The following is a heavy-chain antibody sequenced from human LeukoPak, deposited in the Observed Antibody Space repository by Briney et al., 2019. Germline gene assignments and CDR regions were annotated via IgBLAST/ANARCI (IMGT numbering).Heavy chain of an antibody. CDR3: ARDLWGVGFDI. CDR1: GFTVSSNY. Sequence: GGSLRLSCAASGFTVSSNYMSWVRQAPGKGLEWVSIIYSGGRTYYADSVNGRFTISRDNSKNTLYLQMNSLRAEDTAVYYCARDLWGVGFDIWGQGTMVTVSP. J-gene: IGHJ3*02. CDR2: IYSGGRT. V-gene: IGHV3-66*01. D-gene: IGHD1-26*01.